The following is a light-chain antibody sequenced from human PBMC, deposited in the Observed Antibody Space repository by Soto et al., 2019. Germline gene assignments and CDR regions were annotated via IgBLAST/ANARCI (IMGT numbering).Light chain of an antibody. V-gene: IGKV3-20*01. CDR3: QQYETLYT. J-gene: IGKJ2*01. Sequence: EILLTQSPGTLSLSPGERATVSCRASQSIRDNLAWYQQKPGKAPRLLIYGSSTRATGIPDRFSGSGSGTDFTFTISRLEPEDFAVYYCQQYETLYTFGRGTKLEIK. CDR2: GSS. CDR1: QSIRDN.